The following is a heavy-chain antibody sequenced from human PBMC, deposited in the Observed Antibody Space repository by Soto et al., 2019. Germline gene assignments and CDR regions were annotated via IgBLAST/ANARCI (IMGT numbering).Heavy chain of an antibody. Sequence: QLQLQESGPGLVKPSETLSLTCTVSGGSISSSSYYWGWIRQPPGKGLEWIGSIYYSGSTYYNPSLKSRVTISVDTSKNQFSLKLSSVTAADTAVYYCARPRVVPAAIRFDYYYYYMDVWGKGTTVTVSS. J-gene: IGHJ6*03. CDR1: GGSISSSSYY. CDR2: IYYSGST. V-gene: IGHV4-39*01. D-gene: IGHD2-2*01. CDR3: ARPRVVPAAIRFDYYYYYMDV.